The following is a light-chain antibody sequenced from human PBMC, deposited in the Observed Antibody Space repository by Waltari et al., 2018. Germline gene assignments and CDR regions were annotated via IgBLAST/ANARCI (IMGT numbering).Light chain of an antibody. J-gene: IGKJ2*01. Sequence: EIVMTQSPATLSVSPGERATLSCRASQSVSTNLAWYQQKPGQPPRLLSYVASTRSTGVPARFSVSGSGTEFTLTISSLQSEDFAIYYCQQYNNWPETFGQGTKLEIK. CDR1: QSVSTN. V-gene: IGKV3-15*01. CDR2: VAS. CDR3: QQYNNWPET.